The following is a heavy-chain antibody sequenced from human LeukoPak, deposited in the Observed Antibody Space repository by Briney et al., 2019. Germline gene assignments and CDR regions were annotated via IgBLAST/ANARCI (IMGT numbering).Heavy chain of an antibody. Sequence: SETLSLTCTVSGGSISSSSYYWGWIRQPPGKGLEWIGSIYYSGSTYYNPSLKSRVTISVDTSKNQFSLKLSSVTAADTAVYYCARLSNDYGDYAGYSYFDLWGRGTLVTVSS. D-gene: IGHD4-17*01. CDR2: IYYSGST. J-gene: IGHJ2*01. CDR1: GGSISSSSYY. CDR3: ARLSNDYGDYAGYSYFDL. V-gene: IGHV4-39*01.